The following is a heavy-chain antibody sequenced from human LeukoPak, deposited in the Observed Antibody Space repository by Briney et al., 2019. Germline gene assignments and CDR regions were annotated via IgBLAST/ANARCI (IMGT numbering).Heavy chain of an antibody. D-gene: IGHD3-9*01. CDR3: ARDRGYTSFDM. J-gene: IGHJ4*02. CDR2: TKPDGSQK. Sequence: TGGSLRLSCAAYGFSFSNSWMNWVRQAPGKGLEWVASTKPDGSQKYSVDSVKGRFRVSRDNVKESLYLHMDSLRVDDTAVYYCARDRGYTSFDMWGQGTLVAVSS. CDR1: GFSFSNSW. V-gene: IGHV3-7*01.